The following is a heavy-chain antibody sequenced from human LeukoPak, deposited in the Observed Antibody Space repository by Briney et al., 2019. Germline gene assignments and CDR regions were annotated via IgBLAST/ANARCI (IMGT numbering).Heavy chain of an antibody. D-gene: IGHD3-3*01. J-gene: IGHJ4*02. CDR3: ARNDFWSGYYNY. Sequence: SETLSLTCTVSGGSISGYYWSWIRQPPGKGLEWIGYIYYSGSTDYNPSLKSRVTISVDTYKNQFSLKLSSVTTADTAVYYCARNDFWSGYYNYWGQGTLVTVS. CDR2: IYYSGST. V-gene: IGHV4-59*01. CDR1: GGSISGYY.